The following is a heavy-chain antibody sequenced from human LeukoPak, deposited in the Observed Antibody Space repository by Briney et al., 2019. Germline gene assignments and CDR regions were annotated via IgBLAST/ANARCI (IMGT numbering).Heavy chain of an antibody. D-gene: IGHD3-22*01. CDR2: ISPDGSST. J-gene: IGHJ5*02. Sequence: PGGSLRLSCAASGFTFSSYWMRWVRQAPGKGLVWVSRISPDGSSTTYADSAKGRFTISRDNAKDTLYLQMNSLRAEDTAVYYCARGVYYYDSSGYPNWFDPWGQGTLVTVSS. CDR1: GFTFSSYW. CDR3: ARGVYYYDSSGYPNWFDP. V-gene: IGHV3-74*01.